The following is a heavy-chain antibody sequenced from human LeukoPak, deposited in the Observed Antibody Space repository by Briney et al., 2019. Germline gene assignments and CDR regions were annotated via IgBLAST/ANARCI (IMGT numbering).Heavy chain of an antibody. Sequence: GGSLRLSCAASGFTFKNSAMSWVRQAPGRGLEWVSTISGSRDNSYYADSVKGRFTISRDFSQNTLYLEANSLTADDTALYYCAKDLWFGGSAFDSWGQGTLVTVSS. J-gene: IGHJ4*01. D-gene: IGHD3-10*01. V-gene: IGHV3-23*01. CDR3: AKDLWFGGSAFDS. CDR2: ISGSRDNS. CDR1: GFTFKNSA.